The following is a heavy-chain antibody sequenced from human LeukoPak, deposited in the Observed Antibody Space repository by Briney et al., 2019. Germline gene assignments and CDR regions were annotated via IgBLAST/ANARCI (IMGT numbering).Heavy chain of an antibody. J-gene: IGHJ6*03. D-gene: IGHD2-2*01. CDR3: ASCCLYCSSTSCYPTGGYSYGTLHYYYYMDV. CDR2: IIPIFGTA. CDR1: GGTFSSYA. V-gene: IGHV1-69*05. Sequence: SVKVSCKASGGTFSSYAISWVRQAPGQGLEWMGGIIPIFGTANYAQKFQGRVTITTDESTSTAYMELSSLRSEDTAVYYCASCCLYCSSTSCYPTGGYSYGTLHYYYYMDVWGKGTTVTVSS.